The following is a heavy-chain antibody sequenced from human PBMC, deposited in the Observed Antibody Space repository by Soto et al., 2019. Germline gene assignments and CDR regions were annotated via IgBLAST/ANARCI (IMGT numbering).Heavy chain of an antibody. Sequence: PGGSLRLSCAASGFTFSSYAMHWVRQAPGKGLEWVAVISYDGSNKYYADSVKGRFTISRDNSKNTLYLQMNSLRAEDTAVYYCAREPRGLRGYSYGLDYWGQGTLVTVSS. CDR2: ISYDGSNK. D-gene: IGHD5-18*01. CDR3: AREPRGLRGYSYGLDY. V-gene: IGHV3-30-3*01. J-gene: IGHJ4*02. CDR1: GFTFSSYA.